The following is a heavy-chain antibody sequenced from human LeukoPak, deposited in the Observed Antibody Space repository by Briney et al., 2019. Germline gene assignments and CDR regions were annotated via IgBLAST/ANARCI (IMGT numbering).Heavy chain of an antibody. V-gene: IGHV3-30*04. D-gene: IGHD5-18*01. CDR3: ARGPPAKIQLWLSGWADY. CDR1: GFTFSSYA. CDR2: ISYDGSNK. Sequence: GGSLRLSCAASGFTFSSYAMHWVRQAPGKGLEWVAVISYDGSNKYYADSVKGRFTISRDNSKNTLYLQMNSLRAEDTAVYYCARGPPAKIQLWLSGWADYWGQGTLVTVSS. J-gene: IGHJ4*02.